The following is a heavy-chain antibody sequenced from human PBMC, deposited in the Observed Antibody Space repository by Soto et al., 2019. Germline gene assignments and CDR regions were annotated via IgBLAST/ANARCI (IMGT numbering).Heavy chain of an antibody. CDR1: GFTFSYYW. D-gene: IGHD1-26*01. Sequence: EVQLVESGGGLVRPGGSLRLSCAASGFTFSYYWMHWVRQAPGKGLVWVSRIHSDGSSTTYADFVKGRFIISRDNARNKVDLQMNSVRVEETAVYYCARGDRGAFDLWGQGTVVTVSS. CDR3: ARGDRGAFDL. CDR2: IHSDGSST. J-gene: IGHJ3*01. V-gene: IGHV3-74*01.